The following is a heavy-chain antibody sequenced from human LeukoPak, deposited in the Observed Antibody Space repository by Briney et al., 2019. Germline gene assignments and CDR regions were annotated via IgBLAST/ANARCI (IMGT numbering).Heavy chain of an antibody. Sequence: SETLSLTCAVYGGSFSGYYWSWIRQPPGKGLEWIGEINHSGSTNYNPSLKSRVTISDMSNNQFSLKLSSVTAADTAVYYCAREFGRKGYSYGLDYWGQGTLVTVSS. CDR3: AREFGRKGYSYGLDY. J-gene: IGHJ4*02. CDR2: INHSGST. CDR1: GGSFSGYY. D-gene: IGHD5-18*01. V-gene: IGHV4-34*01.